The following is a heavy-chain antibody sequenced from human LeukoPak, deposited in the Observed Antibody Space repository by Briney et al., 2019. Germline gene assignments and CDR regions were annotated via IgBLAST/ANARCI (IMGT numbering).Heavy chain of an antibody. CDR2: IKQDGSEK. V-gene: IGHV3-7*03. D-gene: IGHD3-16*01. CDR1: GCTFSSYW. Sequence: GGSLRLSCAASGCTFSSYWMSWVRQAPGKGLEWVANIKQDGSEKYYVDSVKGRFTISRDNAKNSLYLQMNSLRAEDTALYYCAREGALWGQGTLVTVSS. J-gene: IGHJ4*02. CDR3: AREGAL.